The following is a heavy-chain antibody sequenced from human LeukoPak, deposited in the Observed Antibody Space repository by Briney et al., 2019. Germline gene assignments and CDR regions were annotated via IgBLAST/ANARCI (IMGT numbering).Heavy chain of an antibody. CDR3: ARRYQVSWYFDL. V-gene: IGHV3-66*01. CDR2: IYSDGST. J-gene: IGHJ2*01. D-gene: IGHD2-15*01. Sequence: HAGGSLRLSCGASRFTVSSNHMNWVRQAPGKGLEWVSVIYSDGSTQYADSVKGRFTITRDNYKNTLYLQMNSLRDEDTAMYYCARRYQVSWYFDLWGRGTLVTVSS. CDR1: RFTVSSNH.